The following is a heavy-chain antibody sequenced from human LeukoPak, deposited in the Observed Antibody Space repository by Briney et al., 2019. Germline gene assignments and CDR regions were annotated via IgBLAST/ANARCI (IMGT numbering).Heavy chain of an antibody. V-gene: IGHV1-2*02. CDR3: ARDNTRGYLLY. CDR2: INPNSGGT. D-gene: IGHD5-12*01. Sequence: ASVKVSCKASGYTFTGYYMHWVRQAPGQGLEWMGWINPNSGGTNYAQTFQGRVTMTRDTPISTAYMELSRLRSADTAVYYCARDNTRGYLLYWGQGTLFTVSS. CDR1: GYTFTGYY. J-gene: IGHJ4*02.